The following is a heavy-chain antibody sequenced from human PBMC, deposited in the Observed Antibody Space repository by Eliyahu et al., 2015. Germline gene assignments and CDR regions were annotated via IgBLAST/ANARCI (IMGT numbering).Heavy chain of an antibody. Sequence: EVQVVESGGGLVKPGGSLRLSXAVPGITFXYVWMAXVXXGPGKGLEWVGRIKSKTDGETTDYAALVKGRFTISRDDSKNMVYLQMSGLKSEDTGVYYCTHILRHSDFRIYYYYGLDVWGQGTTVTVS. D-gene: IGHD3-3*01. CDR2: IKSKTDGETT. V-gene: IGHV3-15*01. CDR1: GITFXYVW. CDR3: THILRHSDFRIYYYYGLDV. J-gene: IGHJ6*02.